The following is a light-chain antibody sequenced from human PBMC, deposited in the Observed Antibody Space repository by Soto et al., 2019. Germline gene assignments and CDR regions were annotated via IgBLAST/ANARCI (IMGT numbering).Light chain of an antibody. V-gene: IGKV1-5*03. J-gene: IGKJ1*01. CDR1: QTITTS. CDR2: NAS. Sequence: DIQRTQSPSTLSASVGDRFTITCRASQTITTSWAWYQQKPGKAPKLLIYNASILESGVPSRFSGSGSGTKFTLTIISIQHDDFATYYCQQYGSYTLRTFGQGTKVEI. CDR3: QQYGSYTLRT.